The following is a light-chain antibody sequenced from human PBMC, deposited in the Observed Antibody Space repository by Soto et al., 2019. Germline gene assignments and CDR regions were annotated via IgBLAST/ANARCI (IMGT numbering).Light chain of an antibody. CDR2: DVS. Sequence: QSALTQPPSASGSPGQSITISCTGTSSDAGTYNHVSWYQQHPGKVPKLIIYDVSGRPSGVPDRFSGSKSGNTASLTVSRLRFEDMADYYCCSYAGRTNFLLFGGGTKGTVL. CDR1: SSDAGTYNH. V-gene: IGLV2-8*01. J-gene: IGLJ2*01. CDR3: CSYAGRTNFLL.